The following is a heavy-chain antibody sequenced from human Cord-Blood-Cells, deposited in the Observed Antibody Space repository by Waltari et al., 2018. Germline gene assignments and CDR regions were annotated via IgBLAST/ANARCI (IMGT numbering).Heavy chain of an antibody. CDR2: TNAGNGNT. D-gene: IGHD7-27*01. CDR1: GYTFTSYA. CDR3: ARDRTGEVDGAFDI. V-gene: IGHV1-3*01. J-gene: IGHJ3*02. Sequence: QVQLVQSGAEVKKPGASVKVSCKASGYTFTSYAMHWVRQAPGQRLEWMGWTNAGNGNTKYSQKFQGRVTITRDTSASTAYMELSSLRSEDTAVYYCARDRTGEVDGAFDIWGQGTMVTVSS.